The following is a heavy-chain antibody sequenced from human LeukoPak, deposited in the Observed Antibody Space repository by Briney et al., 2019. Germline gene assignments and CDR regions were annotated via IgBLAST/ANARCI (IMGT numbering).Heavy chain of an antibody. D-gene: IGHD3-10*01. CDR3: ARGVYYYGSGNNRYYFDY. V-gene: IGHV4-59*01. CDR2: IHYSGST. Sequence: PSETLSLTCTVSGGSISDYYWSWIRQSPGKGLEWIAHIHYSGSTNYNSSLASRVTISMDTSKRQISLKLSSVTAADTAVYYCARGVYYYGSGNNRYYFDYWGQGTLVTVSS. CDR1: GGSISDYY. J-gene: IGHJ4*02.